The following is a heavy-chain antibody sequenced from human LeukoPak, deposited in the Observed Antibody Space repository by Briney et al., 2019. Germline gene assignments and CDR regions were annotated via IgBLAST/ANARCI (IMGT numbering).Heavy chain of an antibody. J-gene: IGHJ6*02. Sequence: GGSLRLSCAASGFTVDDYAMHWVCKPPGPGKEWVSLSNGHGGLSDYEDSVKDRLTTSRDNSKNSLYLQMNSLRSEYTALYYCAKAQFSSGSYPNSYYYGMDVWGQGTTVTVSS. V-gene: IGHV3-43*02. CDR1: GFTVDDYA. D-gene: IGHD3-22*01. CDR3: AKAQFSSGSYPNSYYYGMDV. CDR2: SNGHGGLS.